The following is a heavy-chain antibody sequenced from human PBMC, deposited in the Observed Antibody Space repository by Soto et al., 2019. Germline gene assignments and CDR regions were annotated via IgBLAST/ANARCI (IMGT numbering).Heavy chain of an antibody. J-gene: IGHJ6*02. CDR3: ARVRDSFGLDV. V-gene: IGHV4-31*03. D-gene: IGHD2-15*01. CDR2: IHYRGST. Sequence: QSLTCRLSGGSITGAYYWNWIRQHPGKGLEWIGSIHYRGSTYYNPSLKTRITISLDRSNNQFSLNLSSVTAADTAVYYCARVRDSFGLDVWGQGTTVTVSS. CDR1: GGSITGAYY.